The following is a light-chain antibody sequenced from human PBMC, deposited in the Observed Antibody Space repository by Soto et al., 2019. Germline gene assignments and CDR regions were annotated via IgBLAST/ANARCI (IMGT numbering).Light chain of an antibody. CDR3: SSYTSSSTPNV. Sequence: QSVLTQPASVSGSPGQSIAISCTGTSSDVGGYNYVSWYQQHPGKAPKLMIYEVSNRPSGVSNRFSGSKSGNTASLTISGLQAEHEADYYCSSYTSSSTPNVFGTGTKVTVL. CDR2: EVS. V-gene: IGLV2-14*01. J-gene: IGLJ1*01. CDR1: SSDVGGYNY.